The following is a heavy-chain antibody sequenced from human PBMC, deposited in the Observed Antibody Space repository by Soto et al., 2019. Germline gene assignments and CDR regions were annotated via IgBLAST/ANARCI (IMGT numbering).Heavy chain of an antibody. J-gene: IGHJ6*02. D-gene: IGHD3-10*01. V-gene: IGHV4-39*01. CDR2: IYYSGST. Sequence: PSETLSLTCTVSGGSISSYYWGWIRQPPGKGLEWIGSIYYSGSTYYNPSLKSRVTISVDTSKNQFSLKLSSVTAADTAVYYCARTTMVRGVITRFDYYYYGMDVWGQGTTVTVSS. CDR3: ARTTMVRGVITRFDYYYYGMDV. CDR1: GGSISSYY.